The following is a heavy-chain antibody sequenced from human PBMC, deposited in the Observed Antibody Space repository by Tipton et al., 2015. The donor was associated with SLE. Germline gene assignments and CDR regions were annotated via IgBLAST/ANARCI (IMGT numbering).Heavy chain of an antibody. J-gene: IGHJ6*02. CDR1: GGTFSSYA. D-gene: IGHD3-10*01. CDR2: IIPILGIA. V-gene: IGHV1-69*05. Sequence: QSGAEVKKPGSSVKVSCKASGGTFSSYAISWVRQAPGQGLEWMGGIIPILGIANYAQKFQGRVTITTDESTSTAYMELNSLRAEDTAVYYCGSVDYPHYGVDVWGQGTTVTVSS. CDR3: GSVDYPHYGVDV.